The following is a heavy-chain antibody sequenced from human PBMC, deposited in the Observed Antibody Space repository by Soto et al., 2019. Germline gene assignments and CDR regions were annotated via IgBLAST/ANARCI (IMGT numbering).Heavy chain of an antibody. D-gene: IGHD3-22*01. J-gene: IGHJ4*02. CDR1: GFTLTRSA. CDR2: IVVGSGNT. Sequence: SVKVSCKASGFTLTRSAVQCVRHARGQRLEWIGWIVVGSGNTNYAQKFQEIVTITRDMSTSTAYMELSSLRSEDTAVYYCAADQYYYDSSGYWVGYWGQGTLVTGSS. V-gene: IGHV1-58*01. CDR3: AADQYYYDSSGYWVGY.